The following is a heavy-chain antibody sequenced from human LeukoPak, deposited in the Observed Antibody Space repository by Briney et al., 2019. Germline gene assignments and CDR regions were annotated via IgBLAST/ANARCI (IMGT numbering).Heavy chain of an antibody. CDR3: AKHGTRGYNFFDS. V-gene: IGHV3-23*01. J-gene: IGHJ4*02. D-gene: IGHD3-22*01. Sequence: GGSLRLSCAASGFTFSTYAMTWVRQAPGKGLEWVSTITTGGITYHADSAKGRFTISRDISKSTLYLQMNGLRAEDTAMYYCAKHGTRGYNFFDSWGQGTLVTVSS. CDR2: ITTGGIT. CDR1: GFTFSTYA.